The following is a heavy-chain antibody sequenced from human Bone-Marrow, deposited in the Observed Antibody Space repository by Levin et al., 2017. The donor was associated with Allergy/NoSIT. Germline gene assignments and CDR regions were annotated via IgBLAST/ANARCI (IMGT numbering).Heavy chain of an antibody. CDR1: GFTFRHYT. V-gene: IGHV3-48*02. Sequence: GGSLRLSCAASGFTFRHYTMNWVRQAPGKGLEWVSCITSSGDSTYYADSVKGRFTISRDNAKNSLYLQLNRLRDEDTAMYYCARDPARGYSDSRGYSGDHWGQGTLVTVSS. CDR2: ITSSGDST. D-gene: IGHD3-22*01. J-gene: IGHJ4*02. CDR3: ARDPARGYSDSRGYSGDH.